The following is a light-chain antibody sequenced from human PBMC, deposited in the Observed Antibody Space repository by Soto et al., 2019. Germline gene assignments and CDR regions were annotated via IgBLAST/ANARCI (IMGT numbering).Light chain of an antibody. CDR3: QHYNYWPPWT. V-gene: IGKV3-15*01. J-gene: IGKJ1*01. CDR1: QSVSNN. CDR2: GAA. Sequence: EIVMTQSPATLSVSPGERATLSCRASQSVSNNLAWFQHKPGQAPRLLIYGAAARATGIPARFSGSGSGTEFNLTISSLQSEDLAVDYCQHYNYWPPWTFGQGTKVEIK.